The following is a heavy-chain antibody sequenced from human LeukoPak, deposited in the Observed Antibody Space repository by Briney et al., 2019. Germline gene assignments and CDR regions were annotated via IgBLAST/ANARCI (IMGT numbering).Heavy chain of an antibody. CDR2: VYTSGST. Sequence: SETLSLTCSVSGGSLSGYYWAWIRQPAGKGLEWIGRVYTSGSTHYNPSLKTRLTMSVDTSKNQFSLKLSSVTAADTAVYYCARLITGTTTAFDIWGQGTMVTVSS. J-gene: IGHJ3*02. V-gene: IGHV4-4*07. D-gene: IGHD1-7*01. CDR3: ARLITGTTTAFDI. CDR1: GGSLSGYY.